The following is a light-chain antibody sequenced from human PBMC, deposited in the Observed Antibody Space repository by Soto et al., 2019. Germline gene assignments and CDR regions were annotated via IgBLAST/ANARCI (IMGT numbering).Light chain of an antibody. CDR2: DVD. J-gene: IGLJ2*01. Sequence: QSVLTQPASVSGSPGQSITISCTGTNNDVGGFNFVSWYQQRPGNVPTLLIYDVDDRPSGVSNRFSGSRSANTASLTISGLQAEDEADYYCSSYTSRSTVIFGGGTKVTVL. CDR1: NNDVGGFNF. CDR3: SSYTSRSTVI. V-gene: IGLV2-14*01.